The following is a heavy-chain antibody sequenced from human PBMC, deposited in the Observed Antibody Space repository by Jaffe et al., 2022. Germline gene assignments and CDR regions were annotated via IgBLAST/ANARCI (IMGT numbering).Heavy chain of an antibody. V-gene: IGHV4-38-2*01. D-gene: IGHD1-1*01. Sequence: QVQLQESGPGLVKPSETLSLTCAVSGYSISSGYYWGWIRQPPGKGLEWIGSIYHSGSTYYNPSLKSRVTISVDTSKNQFSLKLSSVTAADTAVYYCARGNRSGWYFDLWGRGTLVTVSS. CDR3: ARGNRSGWYFDL. CDR1: GYSISSGYY. CDR2: IYHSGST. J-gene: IGHJ2*01.